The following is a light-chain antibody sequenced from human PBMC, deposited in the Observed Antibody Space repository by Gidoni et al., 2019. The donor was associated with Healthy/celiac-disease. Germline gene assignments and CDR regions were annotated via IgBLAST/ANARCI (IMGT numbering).Light chain of an antibody. CDR1: SSNIGAGYA. V-gene: IGLV1-40*01. Sequence: QSVLTQPPSVSGAPGPRVTISCTGSSSNIGAGYAVHWYQQLPGTAPKLLIYGNGNRPSGVPDRFSGSKSGTSASLAITGLQAEDEADYYCQSYDSSLSGFVVFGGGTKLTVL. CDR3: QSYDSSLSGFVV. J-gene: IGLJ2*01. CDR2: GNG.